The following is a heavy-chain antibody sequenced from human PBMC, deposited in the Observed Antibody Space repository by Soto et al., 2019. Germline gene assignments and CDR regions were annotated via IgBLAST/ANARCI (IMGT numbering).Heavy chain of an antibody. CDR1: GGTFSSYA. J-gene: IGHJ4*02. V-gene: IGHV1-69*06. CDR2: IIPIFGTA. Sequence: WASVKVSCKASGGTFSSYAISWVRQAPGQGLEWMGGIIPIFGTADYAQKFQGRVTITADKSTSTAYMELSSLRSEDTAVYYCAREGVATYDYWGQGTLVTVSS. CDR3: AREGVATYDY. D-gene: IGHD5-12*01.